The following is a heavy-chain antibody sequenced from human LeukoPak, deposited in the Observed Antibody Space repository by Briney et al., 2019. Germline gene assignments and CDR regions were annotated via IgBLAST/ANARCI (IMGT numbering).Heavy chain of an antibody. D-gene: IGHD6-19*01. J-gene: IGHJ6*03. CDR3: ARAEGSSGWYALGYYYMDV. CDR2: FIPIFGTA. V-gene: IGHV1-69*13. CDR1: GGTFSSYA. Sequence: ASVKVSCKASGGTFSSYAISWVRQAPGQGLEWMGGFIPIFGTANYTQKFQGRVTITADESTSTAYMELSSLRSEDTAVYYCARAEGSSGWYALGYYYMDVWGKGTTVTVSS.